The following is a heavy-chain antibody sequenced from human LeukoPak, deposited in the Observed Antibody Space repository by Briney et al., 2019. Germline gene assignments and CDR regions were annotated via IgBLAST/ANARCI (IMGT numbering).Heavy chain of an antibody. D-gene: IGHD1-26*01. CDR3: ASQGHHGKIVGTTLSYFYMDV. CDR1: GGSFSGYY. V-gene: IGHV4-34*01. Sequence: SETLSLTCAVSGGSFSGYYWSWIRQPPGKGLEWIGEINHSGGTNYNPSLKSRVTISVDTSKNQFSLKLRSVTAADTAFYYCASQGHHGKIVGTTLSYFYMDVWGKGTTVTVSS. CDR2: INHSGGT. J-gene: IGHJ6*03.